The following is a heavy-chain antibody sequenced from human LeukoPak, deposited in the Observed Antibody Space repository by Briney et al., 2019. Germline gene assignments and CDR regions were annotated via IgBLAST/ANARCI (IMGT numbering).Heavy chain of an antibody. CDR2: VYFSGYT. CDR1: GGSVSDYY. J-gene: IGHJ4*02. V-gene: IGHV4-59*05. D-gene: IGHD3-10*01. Sequence: SETLSLTCTISGGSVSDYYWSWIRQSPGKGLEWIGSVYFSGYTYYNPSLKSRVTISVETSKNQFSLRLSSVTAADTAVYYCARSYYGSGSPMGYIDSWGQGTLVTVSS. CDR3: ARSYYGSGSPMGYIDS.